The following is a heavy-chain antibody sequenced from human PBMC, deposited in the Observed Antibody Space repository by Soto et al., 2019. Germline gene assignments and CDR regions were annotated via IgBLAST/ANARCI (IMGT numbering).Heavy chain of an antibody. Sequence: GXSVKVSFKASGYTFTNYQMHWVRHSPGQGLEWMGIINPSGGSTSYAQKFQARVTMTRNTSTSTVYMELSSLRSEDTAVYYCARDGRITGTRGVRYYMDVWGKGTTVTVSS. D-gene: IGHD1-20*01. CDR1: GYTFTNYQ. CDR3: ARDGRITGTRGVRYYMDV. J-gene: IGHJ6*03. CDR2: INPSGGST. V-gene: IGHV1-46*03.